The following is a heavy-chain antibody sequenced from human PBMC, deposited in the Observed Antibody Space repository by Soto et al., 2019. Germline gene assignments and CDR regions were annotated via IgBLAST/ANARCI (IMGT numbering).Heavy chain of an antibody. J-gene: IGHJ6*02. CDR1: GYTFTGYY. D-gene: IGHD4-17*01. CDR2: INPNSGGT. V-gene: IGHV1-2*04. Sequence: ASVKVSCKASGYTFTGYYMHWVRQAPGQGLEWMGWINPNSGGTNYAQKFQGWVTMTRDTSISTAYMELSRLRSDDTAVYYCARENLEDYGDYAGHYYYGMDVWGQGTTVTVSS. CDR3: ARENLEDYGDYAGHYYYGMDV.